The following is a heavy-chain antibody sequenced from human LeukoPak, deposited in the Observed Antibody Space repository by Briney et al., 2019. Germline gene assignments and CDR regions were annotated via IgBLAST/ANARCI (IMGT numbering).Heavy chain of an antibody. Sequence: GGSLRLSCAASGFTFSSYAMSWVRQAPGKGLEWVSAISGSGGSTYYADSVKGRFTISRDNSKNTLYVQMNSLRAEDTAVYYCAKTEHSSGWYSDAFDIWGQGTMVTVSS. CDR2: ISGSGGST. CDR3: AKTEHSSGWYSDAFDI. CDR1: GFTFSSYA. J-gene: IGHJ3*02. D-gene: IGHD6-19*01. V-gene: IGHV3-23*01.